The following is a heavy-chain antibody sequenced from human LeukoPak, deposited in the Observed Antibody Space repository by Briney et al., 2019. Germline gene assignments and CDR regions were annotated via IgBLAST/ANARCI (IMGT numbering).Heavy chain of an antibody. J-gene: IGHJ5*02. CDR3: ARAHMVRGVIPGDWFDP. Sequence: SETLSLTCTVSGGSISSGSYYWSWIRQPAGKGLEWIGRIYTSGSTNYNPSLKSRVTISVDTSKNQFSLKLSSVTAADTAVYYCARAHMVRGVIPGDWFDPWGQGTLVTVSS. CDR2: IYTSGST. V-gene: IGHV4-61*02. CDR1: GGSISSGSYY. D-gene: IGHD3-10*01.